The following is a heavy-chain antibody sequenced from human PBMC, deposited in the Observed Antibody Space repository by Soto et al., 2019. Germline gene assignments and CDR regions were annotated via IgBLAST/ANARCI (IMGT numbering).Heavy chain of an antibody. J-gene: IGHJ4*02. D-gene: IGHD6-6*01. CDR1: GYTFTSHD. Sequence: QVPLVQSGTEVKTPGASVKVSCKASGYTFTSHDINWVRQATGQGLEWMGWLNPYNGKTAYAQTFQGRVTMTWNATTGTVYLELSSVRSEDTAMYYCARVSSIAARRSFDSWGQGTLVTVSS. V-gene: IGHV1-8*01. CDR2: LNPYNGKT. CDR3: ARVSSIAARRSFDS.